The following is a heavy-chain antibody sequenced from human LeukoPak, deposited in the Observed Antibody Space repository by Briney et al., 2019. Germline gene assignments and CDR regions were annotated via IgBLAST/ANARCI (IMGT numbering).Heavy chain of an antibody. CDR1: GFTFSNYW. Sequence: GGSLRLSCVVSGFTFSNYWMTWVRQAPGKGLEWVASIKQDGSETYYVDSVEDRFTISRDNTKNSVYLQMDGLRAEDTAVYFCVSDRCSYCGSTNCYGCGWFDPWGQGTLVTVSS. V-gene: IGHV3-7*01. J-gene: IGHJ5*02. CDR2: IKQDGSET. D-gene: IGHD2-2*01. CDR3: VSDRCSYCGSTNCYGCGWFDP.